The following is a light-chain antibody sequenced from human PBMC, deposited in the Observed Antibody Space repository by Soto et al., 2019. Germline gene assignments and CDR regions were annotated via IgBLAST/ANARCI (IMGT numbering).Light chain of an antibody. CDR1: QSVSTW. CDR2: KAS. CDR3: QQYDSYPPT. V-gene: IGKV1-5*03. J-gene: IGKJ1*01. Sequence: DIQMTQSPSTLSASIGDRVTITCRASQSVSTWLAWYQQKPGRAPKVLLYKASTLQVGVPSRFSGGGSGTEFSLTISGLQPDDFATYYCQQYDSYPPTFAQGTKVEIK.